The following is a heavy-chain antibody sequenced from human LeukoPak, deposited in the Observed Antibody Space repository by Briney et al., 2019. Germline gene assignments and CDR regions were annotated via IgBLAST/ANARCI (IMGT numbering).Heavy chain of an antibody. Sequence: SETLSLTCTVSGGSISSYYWSWLRQPAGEGLEWIGRIYSSGSTNYNPSLKSRVTFSVATSKNQFSLKLSSVTAADTAVYYCVRMYSWTYGGIDYWGEGTLVTVSS. D-gene: IGHD1-26*01. J-gene: IGHJ4*02. V-gene: IGHV4-4*07. CDR3: VRMYSWTYGGIDY. CDR2: IYSSGST. CDR1: GGSISSYY.